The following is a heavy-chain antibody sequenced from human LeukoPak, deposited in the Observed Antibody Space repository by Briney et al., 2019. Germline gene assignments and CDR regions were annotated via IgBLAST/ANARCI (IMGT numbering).Heavy chain of an antibody. D-gene: IGHD2-21*02. CDR1: GGSFSGYY. J-gene: IGHJ4*02. V-gene: IGHV4-34*01. CDR2: IHHSKSS. Sequence: SETLSLTCAVYGGSFSGYYWSWIRQPPGKGLEWVGEIHHSKSSNYYPSLKSRVTISVDKSKNQFSLELNSVTAADTAVYYCARGGDWLFDYWGQRILVTVSS. CDR3: ARGGDWLFDY.